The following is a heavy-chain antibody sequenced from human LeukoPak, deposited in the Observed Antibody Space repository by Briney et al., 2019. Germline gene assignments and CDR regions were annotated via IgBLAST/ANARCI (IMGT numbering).Heavy chain of an antibody. J-gene: IGHJ5*02. CDR2: IYYSGIT. CDR3: ARGESDYYDYVWGSYPNPRFDP. Sequence: SETLSLTCTVSGASISSSSYYWGWIRQSPGKGLEWIGSIYYSGITYFNPSLKSRVTTSVDTSKNHFSLKLTSVTAAVTAVYYCARGESDYYDYVWGSYPNPRFDPWGQGILVTV. V-gene: IGHV4-39*02. D-gene: IGHD3-16*02. CDR1: GASISSSSYY.